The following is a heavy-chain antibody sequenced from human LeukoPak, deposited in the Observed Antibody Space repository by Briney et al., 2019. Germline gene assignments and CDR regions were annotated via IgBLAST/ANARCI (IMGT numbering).Heavy chain of an antibody. J-gene: IGHJ4*02. Sequence: GGSLRLSCAASGFTFSNSWMSWVRQAPGKGLEWVATIKPDGSAQYYVDSVKGRFTISRDNAKNSLYLQMNSLRAEDTAVYYCTRHDFFGVDWGQGTLVTVSS. V-gene: IGHV3-7*01. CDR3: TRHDFFGVD. CDR2: IKPDGSAQ. CDR1: GFTFSNSW. D-gene: IGHD3-3*01.